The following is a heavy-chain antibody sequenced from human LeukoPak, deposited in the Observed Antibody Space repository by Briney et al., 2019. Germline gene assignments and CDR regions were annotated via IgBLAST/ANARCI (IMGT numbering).Heavy chain of an antibody. J-gene: IGHJ4*02. Sequence: GGSLRLSCAATGFTFSNYAIHWGRQAPGKGLEWVAFISDDGSRQHYADSVKSRFTISRDNSKNTLNLQMNSLRDEDTAVYYCVKDRTGTYTLDYWGQGTLVTVSS. CDR1: GFTFSNYA. D-gene: IGHD3-10*01. CDR2: ISDDGSRQ. CDR3: VKDRTGTYTLDY. V-gene: IGHV3-30-3*01.